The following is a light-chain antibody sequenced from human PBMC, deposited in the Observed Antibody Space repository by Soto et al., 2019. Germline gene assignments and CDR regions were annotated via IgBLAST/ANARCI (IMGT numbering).Light chain of an antibody. Sequence: DIQMTQSPSTLSASVGDRVIITCQASQDISNYLNWYQHKPGKAPRLLIYGASNLETGVPSRFSGSGSGTDFTFTISSLQPEDIATYYCQQFDNFPRAIIFGQGTRLEIK. CDR3: QQFDNFPRAII. J-gene: IGKJ5*01. CDR2: GAS. CDR1: QDISNY. V-gene: IGKV1-33*01.